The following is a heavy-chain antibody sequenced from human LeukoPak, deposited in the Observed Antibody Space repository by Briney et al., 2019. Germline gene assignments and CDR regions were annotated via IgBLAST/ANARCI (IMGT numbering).Heavy chain of an antibody. CDR3: AGDGYGLGIYYDRFDS. CDR2: IKQDGSEK. Sequence: GGSLRLSCAASGFTFSSYWMSWVRQAPGKGLEWVANIKQDGSEKDYVDSVKGRFTISRDNARKLLFLQMNSLRAEDTALYYCAGDGYGLGIYYDRFDSWGQGTPVTVSS. CDR1: GFTFSSYW. J-gene: IGHJ4*02. D-gene: IGHD3-16*01. V-gene: IGHV3-7*01.